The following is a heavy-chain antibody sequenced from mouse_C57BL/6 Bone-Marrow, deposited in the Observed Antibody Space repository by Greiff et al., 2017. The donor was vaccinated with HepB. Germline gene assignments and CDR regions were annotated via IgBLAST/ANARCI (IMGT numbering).Heavy chain of an antibody. Sequence: EVMLVESGGGLVQPGGSLKLSCAASGFTFSDYYMYWVRQTPEKRLEWVAYISNGGGSTYYPDTVKGRFTISRDNAKNTLSLQMSRRRSEDTAMYVCARETCYGNSRYAMDYWGQGTSVTVSS. D-gene: IGHD1-1*01. J-gene: IGHJ4*01. CDR3: ARETCYGNSRYAMDY. CDR2: ISNGGGST. V-gene: IGHV5-12*01. CDR1: GFTFSDYY.